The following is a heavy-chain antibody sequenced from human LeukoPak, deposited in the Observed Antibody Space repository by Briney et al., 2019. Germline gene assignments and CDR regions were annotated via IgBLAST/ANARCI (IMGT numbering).Heavy chain of an antibody. Sequence: GGSLRLSCAASGFTFTTYSMTWVRQAPGKGLEWVSTINPGGITTYYADSVKGRFTISRDNSKNTVSLQMDSLRADDTAVYYSAKDRAGTPWADWGQGTLVTVSS. D-gene: IGHD1-1*01. V-gene: IGHV3-23*01. CDR2: INPGGITT. CDR3: AKDRAGTPWAD. CDR1: GFTFTTYS. J-gene: IGHJ4*02.